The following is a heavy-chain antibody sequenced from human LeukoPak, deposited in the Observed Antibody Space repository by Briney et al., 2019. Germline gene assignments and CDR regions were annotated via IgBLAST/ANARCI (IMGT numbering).Heavy chain of an antibody. Sequence: GGSLRLSCAASGFTFNTYWMHWVRQAPGKGLEWVARVNREGTTTTYADSVKGRFTISRDNAKNTLYLQMNNLRAEDTAVYYCARDLDWILFDYWGQGTLVTVSS. CDR1: GFTFNTYW. CDR2: VNREGTTT. J-gene: IGHJ4*02. CDR3: ARDLDWILFDY. V-gene: IGHV3-74*03. D-gene: IGHD3-9*01.